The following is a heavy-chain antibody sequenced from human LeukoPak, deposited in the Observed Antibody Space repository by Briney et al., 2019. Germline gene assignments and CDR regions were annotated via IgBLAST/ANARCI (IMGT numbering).Heavy chain of an antibody. V-gene: IGHV4-34*01. CDR1: GGPFSGYY. CDR3: ARGSREYYFDY. Sequence: PSETLSLTCAVYGGPFSGYYWSWIRQPPGKGLEWIGEINHSGSTNCNPSLKSRVTISVDTSKNQFSLKLSSVTAADTAVYYCARGSREYYFDYWGQGTLVTVSS. D-gene: IGHD6-13*01. J-gene: IGHJ4*02. CDR2: INHSGST.